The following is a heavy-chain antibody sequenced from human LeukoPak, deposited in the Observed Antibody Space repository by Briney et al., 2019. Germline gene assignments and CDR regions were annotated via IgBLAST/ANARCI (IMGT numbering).Heavy chain of an antibody. Sequence: SETLSLTCTVSGGSISSYYWSWIRQPPGKGLEWIGYIYYSGSTNYNPSLKSRVTISVDTSKNQFSLKLSSVTAADTAVYYCARVVKLLQGYYYYYMGVWGKGTTVTVSS. CDR1: GGSISSYY. J-gene: IGHJ6*03. CDR2: IYYSGST. V-gene: IGHV4-59*01. D-gene: IGHD4-11*01. CDR3: ARVVKLLQGYYYYYMGV.